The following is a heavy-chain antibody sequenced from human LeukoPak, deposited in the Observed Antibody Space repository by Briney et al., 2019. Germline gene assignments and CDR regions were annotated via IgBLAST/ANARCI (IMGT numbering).Heavy chain of an antibody. D-gene: IGHD1-14*01. Sequence: ASVKVSCKASGYTFTGYYMHWVRQAPGQGREWMGWINPNSGGTNYAKKFRGRVTMTRDTSISTAYMELSRLRSDDTAVYYCARGNPVDYWGQGTLVTVSS. CDR2: INPNSGGT. CDR3: ARGNPVDY. J-gene: IGHJ4*02. CDR1: GYTFTGYY. V-gene: IGHV1-2*02.